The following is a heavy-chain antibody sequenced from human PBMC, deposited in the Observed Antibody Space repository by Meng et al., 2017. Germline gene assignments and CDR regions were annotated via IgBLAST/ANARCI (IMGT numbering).Heavy chain of an antibody. CDR3: ARDEDISAAGKLFGDY. CDR2: IDPNSGVT. J-gene: IGHJ4*02. Sequence: HVQLVQSGPDVKKPGASVKVSCKPSGYSFTAYYIHWRRQAPGQGLEWMGRIDPNSGVTEYAHKFHGRVTVTGDTSISTAYMELRRLTSDDTAVYYCARDEDISAAGKLFGDYWGQGTLVTVSS. D-gene: IGHD6-13*01. V-gene: IGHV1-2*06. CDR1: GYSFTAYY.